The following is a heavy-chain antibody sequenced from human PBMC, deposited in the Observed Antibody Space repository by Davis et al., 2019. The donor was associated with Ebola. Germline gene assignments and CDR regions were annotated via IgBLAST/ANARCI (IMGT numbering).Heavy chain of an antibody. V-gene: IGHV1-24*01. D-gene: IGHD1-26*01. CDR1: GYTLTDLS. J-gene: IGHJ6*04. Sequence: ASVQVSCKVSGYTLTDLSMHWVRQAPGKGIEWMGGFDPEDGETIYAQKFQGRVTMTEDTSTDTAYMELSSLRSEDTAVYYCATLRYSGSYYLFYGRDVWGKGTTVTVSS. CDR2: FDPEDGET. CDR3: ATLRYSGSYYLFYGRDV.